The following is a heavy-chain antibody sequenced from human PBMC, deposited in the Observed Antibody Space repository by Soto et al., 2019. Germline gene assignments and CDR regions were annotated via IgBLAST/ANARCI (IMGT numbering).Heavy chain of an antibody. CDR2: IYSTEST. V-gene: IGHV4-31*03. J-gene: IGHJ4*02. Sequence: QVQLQESGPGLVKPSQTLSLTCTVSGGSISSGSYYWTWIRQHPGKGLEWIGHIYSTESTNYNPSLKSRLTISVDMSESQFSLKLSSVTVADTAVYYCARSDSSTKTRYYFDRWGQGTLVTVSS. CDR1: GGSISSGSYY. CDR3: ARSDSSTKTRYYFDR. D-gene: IGHD3-22*01.